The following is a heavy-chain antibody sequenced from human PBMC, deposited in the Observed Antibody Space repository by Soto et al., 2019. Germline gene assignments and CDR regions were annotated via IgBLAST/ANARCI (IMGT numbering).Heavy chain of an antibody. Sequence: SETLSLTCTVSGGSISSSSYYWGWIRQPPGKGLEWIGSIYYSGSTYYNPSLKSRVTISVDTSKNQFSLKLSSVTAADTAVYYCARRRGLYDSSGHPDDAFDIWGQGTMVTVSS. V-gene: IGHV4-39*01. D-gene: IGHD3-22*01. CDR3: ARRRGLYDSSGHPDDAFDI. CDR2: IYYSGST. CDR1: GGSISSSSYY. J-gene: IGHJ3*02.